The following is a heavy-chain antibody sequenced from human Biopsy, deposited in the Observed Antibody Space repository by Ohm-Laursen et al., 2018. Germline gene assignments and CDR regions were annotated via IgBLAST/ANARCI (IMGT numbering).Heavy chain of an antibody. CDR2: FDREERKT. J-gene: IGHJ4*02. Sequence: SVKVSCKVSGYTLTELSIHWVRQTGGKGLEWMGGFDREERKTVYAEKFQGRVTMTEDTSTDTVYMEVTSLRSDDTAVYYCATVPYYDTRFYYNVRPFDFWGQGTLVTVSS. D-gene: IGHD3-10*01. V-gene: IGHV1-24*01. CDR1: GYTLTELS. CDR3: ATVPYYDTRFYYNVRPFDF.